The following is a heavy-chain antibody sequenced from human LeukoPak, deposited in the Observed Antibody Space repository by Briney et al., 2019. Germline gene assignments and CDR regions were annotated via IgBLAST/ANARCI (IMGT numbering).Heavy chain of an antibody. D-gene: IGHD4-17*01. V-gene: IGHV3-53*01. J-gene: IGHJ4*02. CDR3: ARGGPDYGDGATPEHYFDY. Sequence: GGYLRLSCAASGFTVSSNYMSWVRQAPGKGLEWVSVIYSGGSTYYADSVKGRFTISRDNSKNTLYLQMNSLRAEDTAVYYCARGGPDYGDGATPEHYFDYWGQGTLVTVSS. CDR2: IYSGGST. CDR1: GFTVSSNY.